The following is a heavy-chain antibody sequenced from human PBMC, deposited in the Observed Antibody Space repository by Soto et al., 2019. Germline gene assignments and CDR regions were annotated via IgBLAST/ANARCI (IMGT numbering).Heavy chain of an antibody. CDR1: GGSLSGNY. Sequence: SETLSLTCAVYGGSLSGNYWGWIRQPPGKGLEWIGETHHSGSTAYNPSLKSRVTISVDTSRNQFSLKLNSVTAADTAVYYCARTTAAIHLNYWSQGALVTVSS. CDR2: THHSGST. V-gene: IGHV4-34*01. D-gene: IGHD2-21*02. J-gene: IGHJ4*02. CDR3: ARTTAAIHLNY.